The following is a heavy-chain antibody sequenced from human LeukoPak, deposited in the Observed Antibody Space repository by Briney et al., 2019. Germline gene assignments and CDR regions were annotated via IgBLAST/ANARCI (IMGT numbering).Heavy chain of an antibody. CDR2: INTDTGNP. J-gene: IGHJ5*01. D-gene: IGHD3-16*02. V-gene: IGHV7-4-1*02. Sequence: ASVKVSCKASGYTFTSYAMNGVRQAPGQGLEWMGWINTDTGNPTYAQGFTGRFVFSLDTSVSTAYLQISSLKAEDTAVYYCARAHQPLGGLSFPDSWGQGTLVTVSS. CDR1: GYTFTSYA. CDR3: ARAHQPLGGLSFPDS.